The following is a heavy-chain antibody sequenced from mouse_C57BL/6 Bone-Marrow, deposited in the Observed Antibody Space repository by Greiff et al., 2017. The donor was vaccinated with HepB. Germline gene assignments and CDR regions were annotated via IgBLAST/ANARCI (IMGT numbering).Heavy chain of an antibody. J-gene: IGHJ4*01. CDR2: IYPGSGST. D-gene: IGHD1-1*01. CDR1: GYTFTSYW. Sequence: QVQLQQPGAELVKPGASVKMSCKASGYTFTSYWITWVKQRPGQGLEWIGDIYPGSGSTNYNEKFKSKATLTVDKSSSTAYMQLSSLTSEDSAVYYCARLTTVVDIWAMDYWGQGTSVTVSS. V-gene: IGHV1-55*01. CDR3: ARLTTVVDIWAMDY.